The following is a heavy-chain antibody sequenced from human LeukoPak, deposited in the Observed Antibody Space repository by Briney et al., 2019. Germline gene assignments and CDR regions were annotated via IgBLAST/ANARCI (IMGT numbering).Heavy chain of an antibody. CDR3: ARDLLARGSYYSY. CDR2: ISYDGSNK. CDR1: GFTFSSYA. D-gene: IGHD1-26*01. J-gene: IGHJ4*02. V-gene: IGHV3-30-3*01. Sequence: PGRSLRLSCAASGFTFSSYAMHWVRQAPGKGLEWVAVISYDGSNKYYADSVKGQFTISRDNSKNTLYLQMNSLRAEDTAVYYCARDLLARGSYYSYWGQGTLVTVSS.